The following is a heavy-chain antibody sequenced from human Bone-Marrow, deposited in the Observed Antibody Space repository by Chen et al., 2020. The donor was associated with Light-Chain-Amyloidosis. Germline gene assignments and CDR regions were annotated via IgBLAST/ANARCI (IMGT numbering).Heavy chain of an antibody. D-gene: IGHD2-8*01. CDR3: ATDVTCTNGVCPAPLEV. CDR2: RKSESDGGTP. CDR1: GLTFKNAW. V-gene: IGHV3-15*01. J-gene: IGHJ4*02. Sequence: EVQLVESGGDLVKLGGSLRLSCEVSGLTFKNAWMSWVRQAAGKGLEWIGRRKSESDGGTPAYATPVKGRFTISRDDLKKTFFLHMRSLKTEDTAVYFCATDVTCTNGVCPAPLEVWGQGTPVTVSS.